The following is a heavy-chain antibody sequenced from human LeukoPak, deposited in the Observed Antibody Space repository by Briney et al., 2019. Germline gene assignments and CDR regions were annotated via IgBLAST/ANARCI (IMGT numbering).Heavy chain of an antibody. CDR2: IKQDGSET. CDR3: ARGSTVGD. J-gene: IGHJ4*02. V-gene: IGHV3-7*03. CDR1: GFTFSSYW. Sequence: GGSLRLSCAASGFTFSSYWMTWARQAPGKGLEWVANIKQDGSETHYADSAKGRFTISRDNAKNSLFLQMNSLRAEDTAVYYCARGSTVGDWGQGTLVTVSS.